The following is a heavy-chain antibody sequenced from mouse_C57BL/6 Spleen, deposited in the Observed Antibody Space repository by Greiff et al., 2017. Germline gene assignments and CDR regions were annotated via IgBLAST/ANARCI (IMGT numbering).Heavy chain of an antibody. J-gene: IGHJ4*01. Sequence: EVKVEESGGGLVQPGESLKLSCDSTEYAFPSHYMSWVRQTPEKRLELVAAIKSDGGSTYYPDTMERRFIISRDNTKKNLYLQMSSLRSEDTALYYCARHGYYYAMDYWGQGTSVTVAS. CDR2: IKSDGGST. CDR3: ARHGYYYAMDY. V-gene: IGHV5-2*03. CDR1: EYAFPSHY. D-gene: IGHD2-2*01.